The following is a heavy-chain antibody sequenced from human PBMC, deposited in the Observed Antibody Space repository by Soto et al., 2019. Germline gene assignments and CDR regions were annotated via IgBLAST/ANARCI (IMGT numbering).Heavy chain of an antibody. V-gene: IGHV4-34*01. J-gene: IGHJ4*02. CDR2: INHGGGT. CDR1: GGSFSGYY. D-gene: IGHD3-22*01. CDR3: ARGPEYYYGGSGYVDY. Sequence: SETLSLTCAVYGGSFSGYYWSWIRQPPGKGLEWIGEINHGGGTNYNPSLKSRVTMSLDTSKNQFSLKLTSVTAADTSVYYCARGPEYYYGGSGYVDYWGRGTLVTVS.